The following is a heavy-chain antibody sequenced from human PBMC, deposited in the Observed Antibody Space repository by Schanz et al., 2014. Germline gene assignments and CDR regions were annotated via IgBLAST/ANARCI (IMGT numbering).Heavy chain of an antibody. Sequence: PGGSLRLSCAASGFTFSSYAMSWVRQAPGKGLEWVSFIYIGGNTYYADSVKGRFTISRDNSKNTVYIQMNSLRAEDTAVYYCARGGPAYYFDDWGQGTLVTVSS. J-gene: IGHJ4*02. CDR3: ARGGPAYYFDD. V-gene: IGHV3-66*01. CDR2: IYIGGNT. CDR1: GFTFSSYA.